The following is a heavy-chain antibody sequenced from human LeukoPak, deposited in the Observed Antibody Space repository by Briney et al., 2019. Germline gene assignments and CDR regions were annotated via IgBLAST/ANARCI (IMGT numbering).Heavy chain of an antibody. CDR3: AKVRDASYYYYMDV. J-gene: IGHJ6*03. V-gene: IGHV3-23*01. Sequence: PGGSLRLSCAASGFTFSSFTMTWVRQAPGKGLEWVPGITGSGGSADYADSLKGRITISRDNSKNTLFLQMNSLRAEDTAIYYCAKVRDASYYYYMDVWGKGTTVTVSS. CDR1: GFTFSSFT. D-gene: IGHD3-3*01. CDR2: ITGSGGSA.